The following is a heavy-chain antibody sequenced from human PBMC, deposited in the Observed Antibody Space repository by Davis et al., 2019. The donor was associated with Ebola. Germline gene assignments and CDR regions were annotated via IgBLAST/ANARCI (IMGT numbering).Heavy chain of an antibody. J-gene: IGHJ5*02. V-gene: IGHV1-2*02. D-gene: IGHD2-15*01. CDR1: GYTFTDYY. Sequence: AASVKVSCKASGYTFTDYYIHWVRQAPGHGLECLGLIYPNSGVPNYTEKFQGRVAMTRDTSITTVYMELSTLTSDDTAVYYCARERGDEAGGGSDNWFDPWGQGTLVTVSS. CDR3: ARERGDEAGGGSDNWFDP. CDR2: IYPNSGVP.